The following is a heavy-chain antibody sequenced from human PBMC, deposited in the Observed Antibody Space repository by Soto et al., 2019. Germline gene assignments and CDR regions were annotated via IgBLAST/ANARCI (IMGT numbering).Heavy chain of an antibody. CDR1: GYTFTSYG. CDR2: ISTNKGDT. CDR3: ARDLVGASYYYY. Sequence: QVQLVQSGAEVKKPGASVKVACKTSGYTFTSYGISWVRQAPGQGLEWMGWISTNKGDTNYAQNLQCRVTMTTDTSTSTAYIKVRSLRSDDTAVYYFARDLVGASYYYYWGQGTLVPVSS. V-gene: IGHV1-18*01. D-gene: IGHD1-26*01. J-gene: IGHJ4*02.